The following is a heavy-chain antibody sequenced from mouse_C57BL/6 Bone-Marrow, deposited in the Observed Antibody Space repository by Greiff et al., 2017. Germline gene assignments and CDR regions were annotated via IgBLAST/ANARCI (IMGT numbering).Heavy chain of an antibody. D-gene: IGHD4-1*01. CDR2: IYPTSGRT. CDR1: GYTFTSYW. Sequence: VKLQQPGAELVKPGASVKMSCKASGYTFTSYWITWVKQRPGQGLEWIGDIYPTSGRTNYNEKFKSKAILTVDTSSNTAYMQLSILTSEDSAVFYCARSGPLGRSFDYWGQGTTLTVSS. V-gene: IGHV1-55*01. CDR3: ARSGPLGRSFDY. J-gene: IGHJ2*01.